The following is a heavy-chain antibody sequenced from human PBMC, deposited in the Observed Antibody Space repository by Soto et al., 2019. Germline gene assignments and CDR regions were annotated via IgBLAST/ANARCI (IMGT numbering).Heavy chain of an antibody. CDR1: VFTFSNYA. Sequence: LRLSCAASVFTFSNYAMHCVRQAPGKGLEWVAIISYDGNNKYNADSVKGRFTISRDNSKNTLYLQMNSLRAEDTAVYYCARDRVCTSATCGEFDYYYYYGMDVWGQGTTVTVSS. V-gene: IGHV3-30*04. CDR3: ARDRVCTSATCGEFDYYYYYGMDV. D-gene: IGHD2-2*01. J-gene: IGHJ6*02. CDR2: ISYDGNNK.